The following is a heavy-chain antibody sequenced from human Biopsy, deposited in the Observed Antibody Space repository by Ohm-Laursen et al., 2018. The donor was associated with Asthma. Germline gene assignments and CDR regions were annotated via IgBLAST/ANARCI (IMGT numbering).Heavy chain of an antibody. CDR1: GYSLTDLS. Sequence: SETASCKMAGYSLTDLSMHWVRQAPGHGLEWLGGHEHEEGGTVNARRFEGRVTMTEDTSTDTAYMELSSLSSDDTAVYYCASDFPKDYVRYNFQFWGQGTLVTVSS. CDR3: ASDFPKDYVRYNFQF. CDR2: HEHEEGGT. J-gene: IGHJ4*02. D-gene: IGHD4-17*01. V-gene: IGHV1-24*01.